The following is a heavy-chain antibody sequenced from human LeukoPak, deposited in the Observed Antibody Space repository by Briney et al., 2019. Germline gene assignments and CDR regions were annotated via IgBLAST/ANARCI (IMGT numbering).Heavy chain of an antibody. V-gene: IGHV4-39*01. CDR1: GGSISSSSYY. D-gene: IGHD3-3*01. J-gene: IGHJ3*02. CDR2: IYYSGST. CDR3: ARGPFSFGVDNAFDI. Sequence: PLETLSLTCTVSGGSISSSSYYWGWIRQPPGKGLEWIGSIYYSGSTYYNPSLKSRVTISVDTSKNQFSLKLSSVTAADTAVYYCARGPFSFGVDNAFDIWGQGTMVTVSS.